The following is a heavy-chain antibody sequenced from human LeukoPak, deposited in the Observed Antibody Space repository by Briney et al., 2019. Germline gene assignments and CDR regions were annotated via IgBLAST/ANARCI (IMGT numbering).Heavy chain of an antibody. CDR3: ARDASGTEPYFDY. CDR1: GFTFSNAW. D-gene: IGHD1-14*01. CDR2: ITSSSSYI. V-gene: IGHV3-21*01. J-gene: IGHJ4*02. Sequence: PGGSLRLSCAASGFTFSNAWMSWVRQAPGKGLEWVSSITSSSSYIYYADSVKGRFTISRDNAKISLSLQMNSLRAEDTAVYYCARDASGTEPYFDYWGQGTLVTVSS.